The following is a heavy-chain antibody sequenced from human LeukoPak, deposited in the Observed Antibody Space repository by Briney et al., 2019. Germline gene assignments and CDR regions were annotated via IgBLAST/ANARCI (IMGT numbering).Heavy chain of an antibody. Sequence: PGGSLRLSCAASGFSFGSYAMHWVRQAPGKGLEWVAVISYDGSNKYYAEYVKGRFTISRDKSKNTLFLQMNSLRAEDTAVYYCAKGGVILYYFDYWGQGTLVTVSS. CDR1: GFSFGSYA. J-gene: IGHJ4*02. CDR3: AKGGVILYYFDY. D-gene: IGHD2/OR15-2a*01. CDR2: ISYDGSNK. V-gene: IGHV3-30-3*01.